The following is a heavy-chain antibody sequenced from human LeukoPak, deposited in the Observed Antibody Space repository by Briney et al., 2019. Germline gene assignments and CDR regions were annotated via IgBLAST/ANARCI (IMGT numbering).Heavy chain of an antibody. Sequence: GGSLRLSCAASGFTFSTYAIPWVGRAPGKGLGGGAFLRYDGSNKYYADSVKGRFTISRDNSKNTLYLQMNSLRAEDTAVYYCAKGTYGDYRRSTGDMDVWGKGTTVTISS. D-gene: IGHD4-17*01. J-gene: IGHJ6*03. V-gene: IGHV3-30*02. CDR3: AKGTYGDYRRSTGDMDV. CDR1: GFTFSTYA. CDR2: LRYDGSNK.